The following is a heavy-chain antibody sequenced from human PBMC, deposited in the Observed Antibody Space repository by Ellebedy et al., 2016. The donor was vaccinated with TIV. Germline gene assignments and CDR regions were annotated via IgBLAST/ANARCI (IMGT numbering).Heavy chain of an antibody. CDR1: GFTFRIYG. CDR3: ARNRHVERGDCLDY. J-gene: IGHJ4*02. V-gene: IGHV3-33*01. D-gene: IGHD2-21*02. CDR2: IWYDGGNK. Sequence: PGGSLRLSCVASGFTFRIYGMHWVRQAPGKGLEWVAFIWYDGGNKYYADSVKGRFTISRDNSKNTLYLQINNLGAEDTAVFYCARNRHVERGDCLDYWGQGTLVTVAS.